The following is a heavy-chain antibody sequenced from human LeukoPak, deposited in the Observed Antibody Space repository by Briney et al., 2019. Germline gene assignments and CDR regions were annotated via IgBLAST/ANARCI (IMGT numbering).Heavy chain of an antibody. J-gene: IGHJ5*02. CDR1: GGSFSGYY. D-gene: IGHD6-6*01. CDR2: INHSGST. Sequence: PSETLSLTCAVYGGSFSGYYWSWIRQPPGKGLEWIGEINHSGSTNYNPSLKSRVTISVDTSKNQFSLKLSSVTAADTAVYYCARGPQEVLGSSSSGSQNWFDPWGQGTLVTVSS. V-gene: IGHV4-34*01. CDR3: ARGPQEVLGSSSSGSQNWFDP.